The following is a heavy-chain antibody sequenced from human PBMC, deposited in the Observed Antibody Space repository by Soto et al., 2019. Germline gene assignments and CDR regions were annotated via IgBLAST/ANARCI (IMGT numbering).Heavy chain of an antibody. V-gene: IGHV1-2*02. CDR3: ARDMERGGGSPGFDY. Sequence: ASVKVSCKASGYTFTGYYMHWVRQAPGQGLEWMGWINPNSGGTRYPQKFQGRVTMTRDTSISTVYMALTRLRSDDTAVYYCARDMERGGGSPGFDYWGQVTMVTVYS. D-gene: IGHD1-26*01. CDR1: GYTFTGYY. J-gene: IGHJ4*02. CDR2: INPNSGGT.